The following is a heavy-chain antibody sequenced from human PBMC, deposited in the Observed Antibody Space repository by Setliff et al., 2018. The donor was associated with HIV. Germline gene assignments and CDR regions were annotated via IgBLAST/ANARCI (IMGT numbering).Heavy chain of an antibody. J-gene: IGHJ4*02. V-gene: IGHV4-34*01. Sequence: SETLSLTCAVYGGSFSSSYWSWIRQAPGKGLEWIGQINHNGITHYNPSLETRVTMFADTSKNQSSLRLSPVTAADTAIYYCAKGPRGLSLRYYFDFWAQGSQVTVSS. CDR1: GGSFSSSY. CDR2: INHNGIT. CDR3: AKGPRGLSLRYYFDF.